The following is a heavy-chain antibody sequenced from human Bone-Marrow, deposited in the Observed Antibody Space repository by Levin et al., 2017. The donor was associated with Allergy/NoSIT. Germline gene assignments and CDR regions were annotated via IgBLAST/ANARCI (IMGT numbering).Heavy chain of an antibody. V-gene: IGHV3-7*01. CDR3: AKYTIRSDYWDF. D-gene: IGHD4-17*01. CDR1: GFTFSSFW. CDR2: IRPDASEA. Sequence: PGGSLRLSCVASGFTFSSFWMTWVRQAPGKGLEWVANIRPDASEAKYADSVKGRFTISRDNAKNSVYLQINSLRAEDTGVYYCAKYTIRSDYWDFWGQGTLLTVSS. J-gene: IGHJ4*02.